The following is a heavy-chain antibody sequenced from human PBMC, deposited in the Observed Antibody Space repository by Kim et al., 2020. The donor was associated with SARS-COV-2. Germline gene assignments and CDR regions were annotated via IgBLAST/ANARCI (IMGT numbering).Heavy chain of an antibody. CDR3: ARLEVVAGVFDY. V-gene: IGHV4-34*01. J-gene: IGHJ4*02. D-gene: IGHD6-19*01. Sequence: NYNPSLKSRVTISVDTSKNQFSLKLSSVTAADTAVYYCARLEVVAGVFDYWGQGTLVTVSS.